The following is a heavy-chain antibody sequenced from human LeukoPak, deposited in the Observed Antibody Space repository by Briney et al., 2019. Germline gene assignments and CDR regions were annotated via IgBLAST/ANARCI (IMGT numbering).Heavy chain of an antibody. Sequence: GVLRLSCAASGFTFSSYALSWVRQAPGKGLVWVSRINSDGSSTSYADSVKGRFTISRDNAKNTLYLQMNSLRAEDTAVYFCARDLGYYDSSAYYAFDTWGQGTMVTVSS. J-gene: IGHJ3*02. CDR2: INSDGSST. V-gene: IGHV3-74*01. CDR1: GFTFSSYA. D-gene: IGHD3-22*01. CDR3: ARDLGYYDSSAYYAFDT.